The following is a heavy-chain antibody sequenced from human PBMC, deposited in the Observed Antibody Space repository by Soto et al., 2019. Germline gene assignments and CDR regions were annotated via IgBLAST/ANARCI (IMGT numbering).Heavy chain of an antibody. CDR1: GVSISTGGRF. CDR2: IYYSGNT. J-gene: IGHJ2*01. D-gene: IGHD1-1*01. V-gene: IGHV4-31*03. Sequence: QVQLQESGPGLVKPSETLSLTCSVSGVSISTGGRFWSWVRQHPVKGLEWIGYIYYSGNTDYNPSLKSRLTISVDTSKNQFSLKMRSVTAADTAVYYCAIGLRTTGSPGYWYFDLWGRGTLVTVSS. CDR3: AIGLRTTGSPGYWYFDL.